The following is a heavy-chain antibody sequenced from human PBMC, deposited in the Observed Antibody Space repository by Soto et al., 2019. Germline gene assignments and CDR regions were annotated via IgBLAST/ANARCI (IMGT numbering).Heavy chain of an antibody. J-gene: IGHJ4*02. D-gene: IGHD2-2*01. Sequence: PGGSLRLSCEASGLTFSNAWMTWVRQAPGKGLEWVGRIKSKTNGGTTDYAAPVKGRFTISGDDSKNTLYLQMNSLKIEDTAVYYCTTDRCSSTSCSDYWAQGTLVTV. CDR3: TTDRCSSTSCSDY. CDR1: GLTFSNAW. CDR2: IKSKTNGGTT. V-gene: IGHV3-15*01.